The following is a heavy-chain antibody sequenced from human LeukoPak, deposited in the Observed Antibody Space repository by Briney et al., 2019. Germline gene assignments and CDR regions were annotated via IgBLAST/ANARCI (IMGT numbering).Heavy chain of an antibody. CDR1: GFTFSIHC. V-gene: IGHV3-7*01. CDR2: IKQDGSEK. J-gene: IGHJ4*02. D-gene: IGHD6-19*01. Sequence: GGSLRLSCAASGFTFSIHCMSWVRRAPGKGLEGGTNIKQDGSEKYYMDSVTGRFTISRDNAKNSLHLEMNSLRAEDTAVYYCAREIVSGVAGNFDYWGQGTLVTVSS. CDR3: AREIVSGVAGNFDY.